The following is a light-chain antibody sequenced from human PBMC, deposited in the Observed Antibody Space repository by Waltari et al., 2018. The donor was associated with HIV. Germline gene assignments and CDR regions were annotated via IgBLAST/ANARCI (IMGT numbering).Light chain of an antibody. Sequence: VLTQSPATLSLSPGETVTLPCRATQSVSSAFLAWYQQRPGRAPRLLIYGTSNRATGIPDRFTGRGSATDFKLTISELEPEDFAVYFCQQYGGLPYTFGQGTKLEI. CDR2: GTS. V-gene: IGKV3-20*01. CDR1: QSVSSAF. CDR3: QQYGGLPYT. J-gene: IGKJ2*01.